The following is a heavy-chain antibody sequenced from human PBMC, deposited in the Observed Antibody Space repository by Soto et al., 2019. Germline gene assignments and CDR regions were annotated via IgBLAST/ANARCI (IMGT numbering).Heavy chain of an antibody. CDR3: ARTFDYYGMDV. Sequence: SETLSLTCAFYGGSFSGYYWSLIRQPPGKGLEWIGEINHSGSTNYNPSLNSRVAVSLDTSKNHFSLKLTSVTAADTAVYYCARTFDYYGMDVWGQGTTVTVSS. CDR1: GGSFSGYY. CDR2: INHSGST. V-gene: IGHV4-34*01. J-gene: IGHJ6*02.